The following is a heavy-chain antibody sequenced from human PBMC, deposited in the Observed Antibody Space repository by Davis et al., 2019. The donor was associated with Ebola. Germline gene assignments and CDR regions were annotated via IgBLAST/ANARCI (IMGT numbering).Heavy chain of an antibody. CDR3: AREGGGIQLWPDAFDI. CDR2: ISAYNGNT. Sequence: ASVQVSCKASGYTFTSYGISWVRQAPGQGLEWMGWISAYNGNTNYAQKLQGRVTMTTDTSTSTAYMELRSLRSEDTAVYYCAREGGGIQLWPDAFDIWGQGTMVTVSS. D-gene: IGHD5-18*01. V-gene: IGHV1-18*01. CDR1: GYTFTSYG. J-gene: IGHJ3*02.